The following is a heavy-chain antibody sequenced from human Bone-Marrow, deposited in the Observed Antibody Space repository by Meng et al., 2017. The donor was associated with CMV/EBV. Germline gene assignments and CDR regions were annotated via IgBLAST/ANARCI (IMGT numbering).Heavy chain of an antibody. CDR2: ISTSGSAI. CDR3: ARDKGGTTWGAGYYYGMDV. J-gene: IGHJ6*02. D-gene: IGHD1-7*01. V-gene: IGHV3-11*04. CDR1: GFTFSDYY. Sequence: GGSLRLSCAASGFTFSDYYMTWIRQAPGKGLEWVSYISTSGSAIYYADSVRGRFTVSRDNAKNSLYLQMNSLRAEDTAVYYCARDKGGTTWGAGYYYGMDVWGQGTTVTVSS.